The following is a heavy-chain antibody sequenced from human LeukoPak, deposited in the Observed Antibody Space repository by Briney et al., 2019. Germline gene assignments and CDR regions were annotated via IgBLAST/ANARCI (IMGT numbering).Heavy chain of an antibody. Sequence: WASVTVSCKASGYTFTSYDINWVRQATGQGLEWMGWMNPNSGNTGYAQKFQGRVTMTRNTSISTAYMELSSLRSEDTAVYYCARDYGSGSYSWFDPWGQGTLVTVSS. J-gene: IGHJ5*02. CDR3: ARDYGSGSYSWFDP. CDR2: MNPNSGNT. D-gene: IGHD3-10*01. CDR1: GYTFTSYD. V-gene: IGHV1-8*01.